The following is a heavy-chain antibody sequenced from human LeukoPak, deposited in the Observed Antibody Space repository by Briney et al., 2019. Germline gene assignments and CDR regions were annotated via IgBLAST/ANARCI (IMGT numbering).Heavy chain of an antibody. CDR2: IDQHGSEK. V-gene: IGHV3-7*01. CDR1: GFTFTSYW. D-gene: IGHD2-15*01. Sequence: GGSLRLSCAASGFTFTSYWMSWVRQAPGKGLEWVADIDQHGSEKYYVDSVKGRFTISRDNAKNSVYLQMNSLRAEDTAVYYCTRDDGYCSGGSCYHYYMDVWGKGTTVTVSS. J-gene: IGHJ6*03. CDR3: TRDDGYCSGGSCYHYYMDV.